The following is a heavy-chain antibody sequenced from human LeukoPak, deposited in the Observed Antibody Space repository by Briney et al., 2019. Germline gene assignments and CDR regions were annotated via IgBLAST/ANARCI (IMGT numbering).Heavy chain of an antibody. D-gene: IGHD2-8*01. CDR3: ARVSVVPYPNCTNGVCSTGLYYYMDV. CDR1: GYTFTGYY. CDR2: IIPIFGTA. J-gene: IGHJ6*03. Sequence: SVKVSCKASGYTFTGYYIHWVRQAPGQGLEWMGGIIPIFGTANYAQKFQGRVTITADKSTSTAYMELSSLRSEDTAVYYCARVSVVPYPNCTNGVCSTGLYYYMDVWGKGTTVTVSS. V-gene: IGHV1-69*06.